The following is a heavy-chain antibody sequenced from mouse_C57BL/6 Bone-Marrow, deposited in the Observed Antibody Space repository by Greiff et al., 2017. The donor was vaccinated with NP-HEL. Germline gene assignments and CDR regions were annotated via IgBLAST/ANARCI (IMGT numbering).Heavy chain of an antibody. J-gene: IGHJ2*01. Sequence: QVQLQQSGAELVMPGASVKLSCKASGYTFTRYWMHWVKQRPGQGLAWIGELDPSDRYTNYNQKFKGKSTLTVDKSSSTAYMQLSSLTSEDSAVYYGAMGYKKGVDDWGQGTTLTVSS. D-gene: IGHD2-14*01. CDR3: AMGYKKGVDD. V-gene: IGHV1-69*01. CDR2: LDPSDRYT. CDR1: GYTFTRYW.